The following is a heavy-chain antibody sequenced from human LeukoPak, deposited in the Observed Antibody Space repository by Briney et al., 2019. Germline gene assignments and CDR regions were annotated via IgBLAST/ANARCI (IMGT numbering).Heavy chain of an antibody. CDR1: GGSISSYY. CDR2: IYYSGST. V-gene: IGHV4-59*08. CDR3: AGRGFLGRFDF. Sequence: SETLSLTCTVSGGSISSYYWSWIRQPPGKGLEWIGYIYYSGSTNYNPSLKSRVTISVDTSKNQFSLELSSVTAADTAVYYCAGRGFLGRFDFWGQGTLVTVSS. J-gene: IGHJ4*02. D-gene: IGHD3-3*01.